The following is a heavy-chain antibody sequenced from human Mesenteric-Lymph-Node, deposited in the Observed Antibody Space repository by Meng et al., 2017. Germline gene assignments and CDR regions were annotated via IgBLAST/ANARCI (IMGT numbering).Heavy chain of an antibody. V-gene: IGHV4-59*01. Sequence: SETLSLTCAVYGGSFSGYYWSWIRQPPGKGLEWIGYIYYNGSTNYNPSLKSRVTISVDTSKNQFSLKLSSVTAADTAVYYCARDGGDGYNLLTFDYWGQGTLVTVSS. CDR1: GGSFSGYY. CDR2: IYYNGST. CDR3: ARDGGDGYNLLTFDY. D-gene: IGHD5-24*01. J-gene: IGHJ4*02.